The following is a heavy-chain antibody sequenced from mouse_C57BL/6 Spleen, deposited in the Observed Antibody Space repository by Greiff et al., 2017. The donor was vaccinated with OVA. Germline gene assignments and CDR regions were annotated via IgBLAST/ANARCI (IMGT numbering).Heavy chain of an antibody. Sequence: VQLQQSGPVLVKPGASVKMSCKASGYTFTDYYMNWVKQSHGKSLEWIGVINPYNGGTSYNQKFKGKATLTVDKSSSTAYMELNSLTSEDSAVYYCARPLDSSGTIAYWGQGTLVTVSA. V-gene: IGHV1-19*01. D-gene: IGHD3-2*02. J-gene: IGHJ3*01. CDR2: INPYNGGT. CDR1: GYTFTDYY. CDR3: ARPLDSSGTIAY.